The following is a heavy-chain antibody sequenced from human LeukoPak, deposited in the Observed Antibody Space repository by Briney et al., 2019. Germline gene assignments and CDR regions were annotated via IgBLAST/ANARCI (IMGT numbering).Heavy chain of an antibody. V-gene: IGHV1-69*04. CDR3: ASAYCGGDCYSNWFDP. J-gene: IGHJ5*02. D-gene: IGHD2-21*02. CDR1: GGTFSSYA. Sequence: SVNVSCTASGGTFSSYAISWVRQAPGQGLEWMGRIIPIFGIANYAQKFQGRVTITADKSTSTAYMELSSLRSEDTAVYYCASAYCGGDCYSNWFDPWGQGTLVTVSS. CDR2: IIPIFGIA.